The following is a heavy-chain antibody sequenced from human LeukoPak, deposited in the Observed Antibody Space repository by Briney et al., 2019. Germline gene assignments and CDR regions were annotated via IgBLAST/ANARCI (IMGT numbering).Heavy chain of an antibody. V-gene: IGHV1-2*02. D-gene: IGHD4-17*01. CDR2: INPNSGGT. CDR1: GYTFTGYY. J-gene: IGHJ5*02. CDR3: ARGNGDHPIRYNWFDP. Sequence: ASVKVSCKASGYTFTGYYMHWVRQAPGQGLEWMGWINPNSGGTNYAQKFQGRVTMTRDTSISTAYMELSRLRDDDTAVYYCARGNGDHPIRYNWFDPWGLGTLVTVSS.